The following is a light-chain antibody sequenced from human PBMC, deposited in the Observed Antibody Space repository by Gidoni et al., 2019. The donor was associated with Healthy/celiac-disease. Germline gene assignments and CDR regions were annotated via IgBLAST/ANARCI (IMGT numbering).Light chain of an antibody. J-gene: IGKJ1*01. CDR1: QSISSY. CDR2: AAS. CDR3: QQSYSTLRT. Sequence: ASVGDRVTITCRASQSISSYLNWYQQKPGKAPKLLIYAASSLQSGVPSRFSGSGSGTDFTLTISSLQPEDFATYYCQQSYSTLRTFGPGTKVDIK. V-gene: IGKV1-39*01.